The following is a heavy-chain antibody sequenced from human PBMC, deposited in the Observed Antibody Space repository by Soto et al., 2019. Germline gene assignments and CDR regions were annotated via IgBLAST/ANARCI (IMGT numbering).Heavy chain of an antibody. CDR3: ARSVWDSGFLEWLRYYYYYGMDV. Sequence: GASVKVSCKASGGTFSSYAISWVRQAPGQGLEWMGGIIPIFGTANYAQKFQGRVTITADKSTSTAYMELSSLRSEDTAVYYCARSVWDSGFLEWLRYYYYYGMDVWGQGTTVTVSS. D-gene: IGHD3-3*01. CDR1: GGTFSSYA. J-gene: IGHJ6*02. CDR2: IIPIFGTA. V-gene: IGHV1-69*06.